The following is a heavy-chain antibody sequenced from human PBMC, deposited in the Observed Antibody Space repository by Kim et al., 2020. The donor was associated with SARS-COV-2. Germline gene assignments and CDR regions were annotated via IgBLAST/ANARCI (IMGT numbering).Heavy chain of an antibody. CDR3: AGPQTHREQTFDY. Sequence: DSVKGRFNVSKDRAKNTLYLQINRLRAADTAVYYCAGPQTHREQTFDYWGQGTLVTVSS. V-gene: IGHV3-21*01. J-gene: IGHJ4*02.